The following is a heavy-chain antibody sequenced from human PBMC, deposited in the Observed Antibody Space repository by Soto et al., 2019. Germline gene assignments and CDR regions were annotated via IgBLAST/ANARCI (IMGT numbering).Heavy chain of an antibody. D-gene: IGHD3-22*01. V-gene: IGHV1-69*01. J-gene: IGHJ4*02. Sequence: QVQLVQSVAEVKKPGSSVKVSCKASGDSFTSYAISWVRQAPGHGLEWMGRIIPIFGTANYAQRVECRVTITADESTSTANMELSSLRSDDTAVYYCATGSNYHESSALAYWGQGTLVTVSS. CDR3: ATGSNYHESSALAY. CDR1: GDSFTSYA. CDR2: IIPIFGTA.